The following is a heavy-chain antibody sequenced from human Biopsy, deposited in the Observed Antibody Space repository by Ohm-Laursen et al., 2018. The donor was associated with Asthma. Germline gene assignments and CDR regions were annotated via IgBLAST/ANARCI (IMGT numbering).Heavy chain of an antibody. D-gene: IGHD3-22*01. Sequence: SLRLSCAASGFTFSHYNMNWVRQAPGKGLEWVSSISASGVRTFYADSVKGRFTVSRDSSRSTLYLQLSTLRVEDTAVYFCAKITTDRQKANNWFDPWGQGTLVTVSS. J-gene: IGHJ5*02. V-gene: IGHV3-23*01. CDR2: ISASGVRT. CDR3: AKITTDRQKANNWFDP. CDR1: GFTFSHYN.